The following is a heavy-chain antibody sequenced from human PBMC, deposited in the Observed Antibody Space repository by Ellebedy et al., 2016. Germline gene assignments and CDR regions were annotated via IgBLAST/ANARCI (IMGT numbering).Heavy chain of an antibody. CDR1: GGTFSNYA. V-gene: IGHV1-69*06. J-gene: IGHJ6*02. CDR2: IIPIFGTA. CDR3: ARPYSSGWSSGDYHYGMDV. D-gene: IGHD6-19*01. Sequence: SVKVSCXASGGTFSNYAISWVRQAPGQGLEWMGGIIPIFGTANYAQKFQGRVTITADKSTSTAYMELSSLRSEDTAVYYCARPYSSGWSSGDYHYGMDVWGQGTTVTVSS.